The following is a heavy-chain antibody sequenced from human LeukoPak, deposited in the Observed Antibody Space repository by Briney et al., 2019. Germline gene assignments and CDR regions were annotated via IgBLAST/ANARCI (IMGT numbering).Heavy chain of an antibody. Sequence: SETPSLTFAVYGGFFSGYYWSWIRQPPGKGLEWIGEINHSGSTNYNPSLKSRVTISVDTSKNQFSLKLSSVTAADTAVYYCARGRIQLWLNYWGQGTLVTVSS. CDR1: GGFFSGYY. D-gene: IGHD5-18*01. CDR2: INHSGST. J-gene: IGHJ4*02. V-gene: IGHV4-34*01. CDR3: ARGRIQLWLNY.